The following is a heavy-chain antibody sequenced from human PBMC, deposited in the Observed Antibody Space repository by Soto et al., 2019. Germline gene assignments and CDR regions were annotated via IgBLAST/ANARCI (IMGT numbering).Heavy chain of an antibody. CDR1: GFTFSSYS. CDR3: ASTDTRYGMDV. D-gene: IGHD3-3*01. CDR2: ISSSSSYI. Sequence: GGSLRLSCAASGFTFSSYSMNWVRQAPGKGLEWVSSISSSSSYIYYADSVKGRFTISRDNAKNSLYLQMNSLRAEDTAVYYCASTDTRYGMDVWGQGTTVTVSS. V-gene: IGHV3-21*01. J-gene: IGHJ6*02.